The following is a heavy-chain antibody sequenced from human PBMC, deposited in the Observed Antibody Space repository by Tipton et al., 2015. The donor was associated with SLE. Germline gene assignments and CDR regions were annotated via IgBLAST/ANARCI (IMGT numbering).Heavy chain of an antibody. Sequence: TLSLTCTVSGGSITSYYWSWIRQPPGKGLEWIGYIFSGGSTKYNPSLKSRVTLSLDTSKNQVSLKLTSVTAADTAVYYCARGWYSRNWEWWFDPWGQGTLVTVSS. D-gene: IGHD6-13*01. CDR3: ARGWYSRNWEWWFDP. CDR1: GGSITSYY. V-gene: IGHV4-59*01. CDR2: IFSGGST. J-gene: IGHJ5*02.